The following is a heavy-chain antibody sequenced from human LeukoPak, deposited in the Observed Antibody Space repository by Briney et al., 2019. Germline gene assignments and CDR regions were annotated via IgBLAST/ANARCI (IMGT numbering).Heavy chain of an antibody. CDR3: ARAATYYDILTGYSQGGYYYGMDV. Sequence: GASVKVSCKASGGTFSSYAISWVRQAPGLGLEWMGGIIPIFGTANYAQKFQGRVTITADESTSTAYMELSSLRSEDTAVYYCARAATYYDILTGYSQGGYYYGMDVWGQGTTVTVSS. CDR2: IIPIFGTA. V-gene: IGHV1-69*13. CDR1: GGTFSSYA. J-gene: IGHJ6*02. D-gene: IGHD3-9*01.